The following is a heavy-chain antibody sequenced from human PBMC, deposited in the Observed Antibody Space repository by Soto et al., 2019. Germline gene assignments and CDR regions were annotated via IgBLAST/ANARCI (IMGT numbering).Heavy chain of an antibody. V-gene: IGHV1-69*06. Sequence: QVQLVQSGAEVKKPGSSVKVSCKASGGTFSSYAISWVRQAPGQGLEWMGGIIPIFGTANYAQKFQGRVTITADKSTRTAFMELSSVRSEDTAVYYCARDACSAARRRGCFDLWGRGTLVTVSS. D-gene: IGHD6-6*01. CDR3: ARDACSAARRRGCFDL. J-gene: IGHJ2*01. CDR2: IIPIFGTA. CDR1: GGTFSSYA.